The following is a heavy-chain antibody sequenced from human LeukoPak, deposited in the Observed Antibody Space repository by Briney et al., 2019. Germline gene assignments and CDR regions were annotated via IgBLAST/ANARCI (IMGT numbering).Heavy chain of an antibody. D-gene: IGHD1-26*01. Sequence: SETLSLTCIVSGGSFSSGDYYWSWIRQPPGKGLEWIGYIYYSGSTSYNPSLKSRITISVDTSKNQFSLNLSSVAAADTAMYYCAREGSGSHYFDYWGQGTLVTVSS. CDR2: IYYSGST. CDR3: AREGSGSHYFDY. V-gene: IGHV4-30-4*02. J-gene: IGHJ4*02. CDR1: GGSFSSGDYY.